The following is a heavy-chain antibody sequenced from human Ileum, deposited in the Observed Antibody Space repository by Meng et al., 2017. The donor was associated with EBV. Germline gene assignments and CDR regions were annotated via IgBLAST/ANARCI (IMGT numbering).Heavy chain of an antibody. CDR3: ARGHDYGDYASDY. Sequence: QVQLQQGGPGLVKPPEPLSLACAVYGGFFSGYYWGWIRQAPGKGLEWIGEINHSGSTNYNPSLKSRVTISVDTSKNQFSLKLSSVTAADTAVYYCARGHDYGDYASDYWGQGTLVTVSS. CDR2: INHSGST. CDR1: GGFFSGYY. D-gene: IGHD4-17*01. J-gene: IGHJ4*02. V-gene: IGHV4-34*02.